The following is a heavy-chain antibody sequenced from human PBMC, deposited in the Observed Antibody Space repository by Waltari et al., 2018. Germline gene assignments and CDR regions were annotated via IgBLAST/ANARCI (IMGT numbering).Heavy chain of an antibody. CDR2: IYSGRST. Sequence: EVQLVESGGGLVQPGGSLRLSCAASGFTVSRNYMSWVRQAPGKGLDWVSVIYSGRSTYYADSVKCRFTISRDNSKNTLYLQMNSLRAEDTAVYYCARGGAYAVFDYWGQGTLVTVSS. J-gene: IGHJ4*02. V-gene: IGHV3-66*02. D-gene: IGHD2-2*01. CDR3: ARGGAYAVFDY. CDR1: GFTVSRNY.